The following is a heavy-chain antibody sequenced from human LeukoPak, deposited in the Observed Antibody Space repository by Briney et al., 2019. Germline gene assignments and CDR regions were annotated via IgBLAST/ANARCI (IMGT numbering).Heavy chain of an antibody. D-gene: IGHD1-1*01. CDR2: ISYDGSNK. CDR3: VKVSDNFQFDY. CDR1: GFTFSSYA. V-gene: IGHV3-30*18. J-gene: IGHJ4*02. Sequence: QPGRSLRLSCAASGFTFSSYAMHWVRQAPGKGLEWVAVISYDGSNKYCADSVKGQFTISRDNSKSTLYLQMNSLRAEDTAVYYCVKVSDNFQFDYWGQGTLVTVSS.